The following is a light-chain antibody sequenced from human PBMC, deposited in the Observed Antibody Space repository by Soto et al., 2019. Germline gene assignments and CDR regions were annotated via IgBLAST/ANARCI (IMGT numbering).Light chain of an antibody. CDR3: QQYNNWPRT. J-gene: IGKJ1*01. CDR1: QSVDSS. V-gene: IGKV3-15*01. Sequence: EILMTQSPASLSVTPGERVTLSCRASQSVDSSLAWYQQKPGQAPRLLIYGASARATGIPARFSGSGSGTEFTLTISSLQSEDFAVYYCQQYNNWPRTFGQGTMVDIK. CDR2: GAS.